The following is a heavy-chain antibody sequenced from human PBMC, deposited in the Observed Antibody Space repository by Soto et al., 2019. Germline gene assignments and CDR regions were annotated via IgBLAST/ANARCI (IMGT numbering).Heavy chain of an antibody. V-gene: IGHV1-24*01. CDR1: GYTLTEVS. J-gene: IGHJ4*02. D-gene: IGHD1-1*01. Sequence: QVQLVQSGAEVKKPGASVKVSCKVSGYTLTEVSMHWVRQAPGKGLEWMGGFDPEAGVTIYAQKFQGRVSLPEDTSTAYMELSSLRSDDTAVYFCATDLITTAAFDSWGQGTVVTVSS. CDR2: FDPEAGVT. CDR3: ATDLITTAAFDS.